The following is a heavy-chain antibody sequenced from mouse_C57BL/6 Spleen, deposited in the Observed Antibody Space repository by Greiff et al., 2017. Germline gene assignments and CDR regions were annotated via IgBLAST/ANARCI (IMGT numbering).Heavy chain of an antibody. CDR3: AIERGLRFYYAMDY. J-gene: IGHJ4*01. CDR2: IHPSDSDT. V-gene: IGHV1-74*01. CDR1: GYTFTSYW. Sequence: QVQLKQPGAELVKPGASVKVSCKASGYTFTSYWMHWVKQRPGQGLEWIGRIHPSDSDTNYNQKFKGKATLTVDKSSSTAYMQLSSLTSEDSAVYYCAIERGLRFYYAMDYWGQGTSVTVSS. D-gene: IGHD2-4*01.